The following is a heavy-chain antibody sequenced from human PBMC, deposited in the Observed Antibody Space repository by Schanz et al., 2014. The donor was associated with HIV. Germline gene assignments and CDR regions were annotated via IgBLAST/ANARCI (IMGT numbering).Heavy chain of an antibody. CDR1: GFTFSTTA. CDR3: ARDRQPSSYRGLDV. CDR2: ISWNSGSI. D-gene: IGHD6-6*01. V-gene: IGHV3-9*01. J-gene: IGHJ6*02. Sequence: LLESGGGLVQPGGSLRLSCAASGFTFSTTAMSWVRQAPGKGLEWVSSISWNSGSIDYADSAKGRFTISRDNAKNSLYLQMNSLRAEDTAVYYCARDRQPSSYRGLDVWGQGTTVTVSS.